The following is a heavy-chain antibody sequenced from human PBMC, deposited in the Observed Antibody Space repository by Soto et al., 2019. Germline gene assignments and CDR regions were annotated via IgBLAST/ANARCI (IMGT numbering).Heavy chain of an antibody. CDR1: GGSISSSSYY. V-gene: IGHV4-39*01. J-gene: IGHJ6*02. CDR3: ASEAVTIFGVVIYYYGMDV. CDR2: IYYSGST. Sequence: PSETLSLTCTVSGGSISSSSYYWGWIRQPPGKGLEWIGSIYYSGSTYYNPSLKSRVTISVDTSKNQFSLKLSSVTAADTAVYYCASEAVTIFGVVIYYYGMDVWGQGTTVTVS. D-gene: IGHD3-3*01.